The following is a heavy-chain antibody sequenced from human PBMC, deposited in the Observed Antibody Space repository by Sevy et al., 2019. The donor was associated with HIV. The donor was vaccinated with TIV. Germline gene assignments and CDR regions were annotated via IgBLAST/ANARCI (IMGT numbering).Heavy chain of an antibody. J-gene: IGHJ4*02. CDR1: GFDIRSNY. CDR3: ASEDCSRGSCFFDY. Sequence: GGSLRLSCVVSGFDIRSNYMSWVRQAPGKGLEWVSHIYAGGTAYYADSVKGRFTFSRVDSKNTVSLQMLGLRVEDSAVYYCASEDCSRGSCFFDYWGQGIQVTVSS. CDR2: IYAGGTA. D-gene: IGHD2-15*01. V-gene: IGHV3-53*01.